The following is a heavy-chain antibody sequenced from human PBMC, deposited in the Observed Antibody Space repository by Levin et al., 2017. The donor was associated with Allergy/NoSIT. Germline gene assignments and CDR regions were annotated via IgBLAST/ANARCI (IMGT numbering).Heavy chain of an antibody. V-gene: IGHV2-5*02. CDR2: IYWDDAK. D-gene: IGHD3-22*01. Sequence: KVSGPTLVKPTQTLTLTCTFSGFSLSTSGVGIAWIRQPPGKALEWLALIYWDDAKRYSPSLQSRLTIAKDTSKKQVVLTMTNMDPADTATYYCARRTWQYYGRSGYPLFDPWGQGTLVTVSS. CDR1: GFSLSTSGVG. J-gene: IGHJ5*02. CDR3: ARRTWQYYGRSGYPLFDP.